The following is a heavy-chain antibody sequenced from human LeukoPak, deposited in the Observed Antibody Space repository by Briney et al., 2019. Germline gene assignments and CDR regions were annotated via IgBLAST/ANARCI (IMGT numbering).Heavy chain of an antibody. CDR1: GFTFSSYG. V-gene: IGHV3-33*06. CDR2: IWYDGSNK. J-gene: IGHJ6*03. D-gene: IGHD3-10*01. Sequence: GGSLRLSCAASGFTFSSYGMHWVRQAPGKGLEWVAVIWYDGSNKYYADSVKGRFTISRDNSKNTLYLQMNSLRAEDTAVYYCAKGFWFGASGPDSMDVWGKGTTVTVSS. CDR3: AKGFWFGASGPDSMDV.